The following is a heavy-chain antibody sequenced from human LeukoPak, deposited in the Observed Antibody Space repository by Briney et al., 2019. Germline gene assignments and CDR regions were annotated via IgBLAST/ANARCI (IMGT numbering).Heavy chain of an antibody. CDR1: GFTFSSYA. CDR2: ISGSGGST. V-gene: IGHV3-23*01. J-gene: IGHJ6*02. Sequence: GGSLRLSCAASGFTFSSYAMSWVRQAPGKGLEWVSAISGSGGSTYYADSVKGRFTISRDNSKNTLYLQMNSLRAEDTALYYCAKDIGDIVVVPAAIAPNSYGMDVWGQGTTVTVSS. D-gene: IGHD2-2*02. CDR3: AKDIGDIVVVPAAIAPNSYGMDV.